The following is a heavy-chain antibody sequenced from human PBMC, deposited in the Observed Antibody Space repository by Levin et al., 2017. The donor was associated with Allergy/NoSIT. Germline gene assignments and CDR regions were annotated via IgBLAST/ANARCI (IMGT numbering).Heavy chain of an antibody. CDR2: ISDDGSNK. D-gene: IGHD5-18*01. Sequence: LSLTCAASGFTFSSYGMHWVRQAPGKGLEWVAVISDDGSNKYYADSVKGRFTISRDNAKNTLYLQMNSLGAEDTAVYYCARGYSSGYRIDYWGQGTLVTVSS. CDR3: ARGYSSGYRIDY. CDR1: GFTFSSYG. V-gene: IGHV3-30*03. J-gene: IGHJ4*02.